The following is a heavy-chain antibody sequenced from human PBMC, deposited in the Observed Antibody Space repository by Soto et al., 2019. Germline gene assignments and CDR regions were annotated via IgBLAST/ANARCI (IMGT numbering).Heavy chain of an antibody. D-gene: IGHD6-13*01. J-gene: IGHJ6*02. CDR1: GYSFTSYW. CDR3: ARTSAAGKSYSGMDV. CDR2: IYPGDSDT. V-gene: IGHV5-51*01. Sequence: EVQLVQSGAEVKKPGESLKISCKGSGYSFTSYWIGWVRQMPGKGLEWMGIIYPGDSDTRYSPSFQGQVTTSADKSISTAYMQWSSRKASGTAMYYCARTSAAGKSYSGMDVWGQGTTVTVSS.